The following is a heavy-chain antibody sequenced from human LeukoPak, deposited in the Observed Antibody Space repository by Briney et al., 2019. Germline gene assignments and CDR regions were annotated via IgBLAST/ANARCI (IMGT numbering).Heavy chain of an antibody. V-gene: IGHV3-64*02. CDR1: GFTFSDYT. Sequence: GGSLRLSCSASGFTFSDYTMHWVRQAPGKGLEYVSAVGHSGTYTYYADSVKGRFTISRDNSKNTLYLQMGSLRTEDMGVYYCARGHSWGQGTLVTASS. CDR3: ARGHS. CDR2: VGHSGTYT. J-gene: IGHJ4*02.